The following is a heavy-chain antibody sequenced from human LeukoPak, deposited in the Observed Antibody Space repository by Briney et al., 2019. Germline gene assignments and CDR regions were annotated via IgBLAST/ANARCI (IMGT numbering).Heavy chain of an antibody. Sequence: GESLKISCKGFGYSFTNHWIGRVRQMPGKGLEWMGIIHPSDSDTRYSPSFQGQVTISADRSVSTAYLQWSSLKASDSAMYYCARGITAAAVTKFDYWGQGTLVTVSS. V-gene: IGHV5-51*01. CDR1: GYSFTNHW. D-gene: IGHD6-13*01. CDR2: IHPSDSDT. CDR3: ARGITAAAVTKFDY. J-gene: IGHJ4*02.